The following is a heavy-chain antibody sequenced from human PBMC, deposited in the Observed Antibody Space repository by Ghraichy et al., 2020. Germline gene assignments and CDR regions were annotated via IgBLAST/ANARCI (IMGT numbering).Heavy chain of an antibody. V-gene: IGHV3-30*18. CDR1: GFTFSTSG. CDR2: ISYDEHNK. Sequence: GGSLRLSCAASGFTFSTSGVHWVRQAPGKGLEWVAIISYDEHNKYYADSVKGRFTISRDNSKNTLYLQMNSLRTEDTAMYYCAKEIETHGSGWFPFDYWGQGTLVTVSS. D-gene: IGHD6-19*01. J-gene: IGHJ4*02. CDR3: AKEIETHGSGWFPFDY.